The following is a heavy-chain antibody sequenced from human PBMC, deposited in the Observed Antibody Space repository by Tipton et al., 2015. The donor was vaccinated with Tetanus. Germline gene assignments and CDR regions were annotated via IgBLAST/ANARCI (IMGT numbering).Heavy chain of an antibody. D-gene: IGHD1-14*01. Sequence: TLSLTCAVSGGSISSDYWSWIRQPAGKGLEGVGRTYTSGSTNYNPPLKSRVTMSVDTSKNQFSLKLSSVTAADTAIYYCARDGQPGYYYGMDVWGQGTTVTVSS. CDR3: ARDGQPGYYYGMDV. CDR1: GGSISSDY. CDR2: TYTSGST. V-gene: IGHV4-4*07. J-gene: IGHJ6*02.